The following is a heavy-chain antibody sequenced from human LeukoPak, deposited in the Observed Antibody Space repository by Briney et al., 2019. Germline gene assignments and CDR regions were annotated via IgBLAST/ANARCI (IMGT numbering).Heavy chain of an antibody. V-gene: IGHV1-8*03. CDR2: MNPYTGKT. CDR3: ARAPSPYYYDSSAYYSDY. D-gene: IGHD3-22*01. CDR1: GYTFTSFD. J-gene: IGHJ4*02. Sequence: AASVKVSCKTSGYTFTSFDINWVRQAAGQGLEWLGWMNPYTGKTGYAQKFQGRVTFTGDTSTRTAYMEVSSLTSEDTAVYYCARAPSPYYYDSSAYYSDYWGQGTLVTVSS.